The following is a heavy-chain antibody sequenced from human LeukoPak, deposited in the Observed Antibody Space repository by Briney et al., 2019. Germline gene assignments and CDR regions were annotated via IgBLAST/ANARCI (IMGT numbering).Heavy chain of an antibody. CDR2: INPSGGST. J-gene: IGHJ3*02. Sequence: ASVKVSCKASGYTFTSYYMHWVRQAPGQGLEWMGIINPSGGSTSYAQKFQGRVTMTRDTSTSTVYMELSSLRSEDTAVYYCAKPSRAGYDAFDIWGQGTMVTVSS. V-gene: IGHV1-46*01. CDR3: AKPSRAGYDAFDI. D-gene: IGHD6-19*01. CDR1: GYTFTSYY.